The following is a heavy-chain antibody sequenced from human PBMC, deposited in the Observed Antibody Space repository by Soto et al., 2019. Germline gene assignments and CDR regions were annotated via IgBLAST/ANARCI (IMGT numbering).Heavy chain of an antibody. V-gene: IGHV3-48*03. CDR3: ARDSGYCSGGSCYLGY. J-gene: IGHJ4*02. CDR2: ISSSGSTI. D-gene: IGHD2-15*01. Sequence: GGSLRLSCAASGFTFSSYEMNWVRQSPGKGLEWVSYISSSGSTIYYADSVKGRFTISRDNAKNSLYLQMNSLRAEDTAVYYCARDSGYCSGGSCYLGYWGQGTLVTVSS. CDR1: GFTFSSYE.